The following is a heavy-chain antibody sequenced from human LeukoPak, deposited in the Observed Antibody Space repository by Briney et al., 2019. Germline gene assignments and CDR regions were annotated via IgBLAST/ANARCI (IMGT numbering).Heavy chain of an antibody. J-gene: IGHJ6*03. CDR1: GFTFTTYW. CDR3: ARGAAAGFGYYYYYMDV. V-gene: IGHV3-20*04. D-gene: IGHD6-13*01. Sequence: PGGSLRLSCAVSGFTFTTYWMSWVRQAPGKGLEWVSGINWNGGSTGYADSVKGRFTISRDNAKNSLYLQMNSLRAEDTALYYCARGAAAGFGYYYYYMDVWGKGTTVTVSS. CDR2: INWNGGST.